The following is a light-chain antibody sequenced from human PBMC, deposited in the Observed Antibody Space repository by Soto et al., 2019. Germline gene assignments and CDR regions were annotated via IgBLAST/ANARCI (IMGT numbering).Light chain of an antibody. Sequence: NFMLTQPHSVSESPGKTVAISCTRSSGSIASSYVQWYQQRPGSAPTTVIYEHNRRPYGVPDRFSGSVASSSNSASLTISGVQTEDEADYYCQSYDAASCVLCGGTKLTVL. CDR3: QSYDAASCV. CDR1: SGSIASSY. J-gene: IGLJ3*02. V-gene: IGLV6-57*04. CDR2: EHN.